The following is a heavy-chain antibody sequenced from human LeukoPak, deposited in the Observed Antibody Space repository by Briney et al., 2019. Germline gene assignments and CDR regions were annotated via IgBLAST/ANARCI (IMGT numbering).Heavy chain of an antibody. D-gene: IGHD1-1*01. Sequence: GGSLRLSCAASGFTFSSYAMSWVRQAPGKGLEWVSAISGSGGSTYYADSVKGRFTISRGNSKNTLYLQMNSLRAEDTAVYYCAKDLWVHDLNYWGQGTLVTVSS. CDR2: ISGSGGST. J-gene: IGHJ4*02. V-gene: IGHV3-23*01. CDR3: AKDLWVHDLNY. CDR1: GFTFSSYA.